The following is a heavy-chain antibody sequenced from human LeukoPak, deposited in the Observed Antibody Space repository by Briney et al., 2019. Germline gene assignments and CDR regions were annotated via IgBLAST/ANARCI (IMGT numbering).Heavy chain of an antibody. CDR2: TNHNGNS. CDR1: GGSISSDIYY. Sequence: PSETLSLTCSISGGSISSDIYYWGWIRQPPGKGLEWIASTNHNGNSAYKPSLRGRLTISLDTSQNQFSLKVTSVTAADTAVSYCVRDEASSGIKAIDYWGQGVLVTVSS. D-gene: IGHD3-10*01. CDR3: VRDEASSGIKAIDY. J-gene: IGHJ4*02. V-gene: IGHV4-39*07.